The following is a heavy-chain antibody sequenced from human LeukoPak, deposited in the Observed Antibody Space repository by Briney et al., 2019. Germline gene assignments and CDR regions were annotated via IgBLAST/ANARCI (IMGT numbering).Heavy chain of an antibody. CDR3: AYDLVVVAHTPV. V-gene: IGHV1-2*06. J-gene: IGHJ4*02. Sequence: ASVKVSCKSCGYTFTGYYMHWVRQAPGQGLEWMGRINPNSGGTNYAQKFQGGVTRTRDTSISTASMELTSLRPDDPAVYYCAYDLVVVAHTPVWGQGTLVTVSS. CDR1: GYTFTGYY. D-gene: IGHD2-15*01. CDR2: INPNSGGT.